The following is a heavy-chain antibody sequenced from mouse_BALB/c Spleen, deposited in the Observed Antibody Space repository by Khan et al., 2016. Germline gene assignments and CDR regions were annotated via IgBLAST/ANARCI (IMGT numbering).Heavy chain of an antibody. CDR2: MNTYTGEP. D-gene: IGHD2-4*01. V-gene: IGHV9-3-1*01. Sequence: QIQLVQSGPELKKPGETVKISCKASGYTFTNYGMNWVKQTPGTGLKWMGWMNTYTGEPTYADDFKGRFAFSLKTSARTAYLQINNLKNEDTATYSCARDYEYDGDWYFDVWGAGTTVTVSS. CDR1: GYTFTNYG. CDR3: ARDYEYDGDWYFDV. J-gene: IGHJ1*01.